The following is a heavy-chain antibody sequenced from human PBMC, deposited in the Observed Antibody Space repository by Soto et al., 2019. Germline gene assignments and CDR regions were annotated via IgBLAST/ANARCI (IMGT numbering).Heavy chain of an antibody. CDR3: ARDYDSGGTTAFDI. D-gene: IGHD2-15*01. Sequence: GGSLRLSCAASGFSSSSYAMNWVRQAPGKGLEWLSFISHRGTTIYYADSVKGRFTISRDNARNSLYLEMNSLRAEDTAVYYCARDYDSGGTTAFDIWGQGTMVTVSS. V-gene: IGHV3-48*01. J-gene: IGHJ3*02. CDR2: ISHRGTTI. CDR1: GFSSSSYA.